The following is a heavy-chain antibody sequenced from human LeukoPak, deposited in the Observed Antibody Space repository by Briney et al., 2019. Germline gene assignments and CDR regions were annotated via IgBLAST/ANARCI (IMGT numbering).Heavy chain of an antibody. CDR3: ARAPYYYYYGMDV. CDR2: INPNSGGT. Sequence: GASVKVSCKASGYTFTGYYMHWVRQAPGQGLEWMGWINPNSGGTNYAQKFQGWVTMTKDTSISTAYMELSRLRSDDTAVYYCARAPYYYYYGMDVWVKGTTVTVSS. J-gene: IGHJ6*04. V-gene: IGHV1-2*04. CDR1: GYTFTGYY.